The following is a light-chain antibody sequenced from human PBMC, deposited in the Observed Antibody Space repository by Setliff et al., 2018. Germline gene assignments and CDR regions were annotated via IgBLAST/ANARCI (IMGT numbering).Light chain of an antibody. CDR2: STG. V-gene: IGLV7-43*01. Sequence: QAVVTQEPSLTVSPGGTVTFTCSSSTGAVTNDYYPNWFQQKPGQAPRALIYSTGXXXSWTXXXXXXXXXXXKAALTLSGVQAEDEADYYCLLYSRGAVVFGGGTKVTVL. J-gene: IGLJ3*02. CDR1: TGAVTNDYY. CDR3: LLYSRGAVV.